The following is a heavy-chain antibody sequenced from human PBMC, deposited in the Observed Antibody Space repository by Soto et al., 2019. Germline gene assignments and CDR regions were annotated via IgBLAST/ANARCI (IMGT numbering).Heavy chain of an antibody. D-gene: IGHD4-17*01. J-gene: IGHJ4*02. CDR2: IYYSGST. CDR3: ARVVGYGGNFDY. CDR1: GGSISSYY. Sequence: QVQLQESGPGLVKPSETLSLTCTVSGGSISSYYWSWIRQPPGKGLEWIGYIYYSGSTNYNPSLKSRVTISVDTSKNQFSLKLSSVPAADTAVYYCARVVGYGGNFDYWGQGTLVTVSS. V-gene: IGHV4-59*01.